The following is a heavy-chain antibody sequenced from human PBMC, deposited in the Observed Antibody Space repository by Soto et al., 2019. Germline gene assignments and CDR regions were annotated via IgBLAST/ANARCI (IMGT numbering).Heavy chain of an antibody. D-gene: IGHD2-15*01. CDR2: IYYSGST. V-gene: IGHV4-31*03. J-gene: IGHJ3*02. CDR3: ARAVGDIVVVVAAIDAFDI. CDR1: GGSISSGGYY. Sequence: PSETLSLTCTVSGGSISSGGYYWSWIRQQPGKGLEWIGYIYYSGSTYYNPSLKSRVTISVDTSKNQFSLKLSSVTAADTAVYYCARAVGDIVVVVAAIDAFDIWGQGTMVTVSS.